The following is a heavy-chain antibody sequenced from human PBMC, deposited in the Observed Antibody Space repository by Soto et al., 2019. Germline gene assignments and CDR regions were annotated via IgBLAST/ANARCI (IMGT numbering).Heavy chain of an antibody. D-gene: IGHD6-19*01. CDR2: ISWNSGSI. Sequence: EVQLVESGGGLVQPGRSLRLSCAASGFTFDDYAMHWVRQAPGKGLEWVSGISWNSGSIGYADSVKGRFTISRDNAKNSLYLQMDRPRAEDTALYYWAKDSGLVRAFYFDYWGQGTLVTVSS. CDR1: GFTFDDYA. CDR3: AKDSGLVRAFYFDY. J-gene: IGHJ4*02. V-gene: IGHV3-9*01.